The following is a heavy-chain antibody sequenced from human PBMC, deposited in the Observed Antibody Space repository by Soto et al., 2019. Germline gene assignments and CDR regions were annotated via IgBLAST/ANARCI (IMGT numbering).Heavy chain of an antibody. CDR3: AKDRGSGWNYYGLDA. Sequence: QVQLVESGGGVVQPGRSLRFSCAASGFTFSNYGMHWVRQAPGKGLEWVAVISSDGNNKYYVDSVKGRFTISRDNSKNALYLQMNRLRVEDTAVYYCAKDRGSGWNYYGLDAWGQGTTVTVSS. CDR1: GFTFSNYG. D-gene: IGHD6-19*01. V-gene: IGHV3-30*18. J-gene: IGHJ6*02. CDR2: ISSDGNNK.